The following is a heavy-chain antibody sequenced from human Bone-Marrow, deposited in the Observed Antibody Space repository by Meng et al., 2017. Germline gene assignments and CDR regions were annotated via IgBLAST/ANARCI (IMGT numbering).Heavy chain of an antibody. CDR3: AREGYGGNSGTADIRGYFDY. V-gene: IGHV1-2*06. Sequence: ASVKVSCKASGYTFTGYYMHWVRQAPGQGLEWRGRINPNSGGTNYAQKFQGRVTMTRDTSISTAYMGLSRLRSDDTAVYYCAREGYGGNSGTADIRGYFDYWGQGTLVTVSS. D-gene: IGHD4-23*01. J-gene: IGHJ4*02. CDR2: INPNSGGT. CDR1: GYTFTGYY.